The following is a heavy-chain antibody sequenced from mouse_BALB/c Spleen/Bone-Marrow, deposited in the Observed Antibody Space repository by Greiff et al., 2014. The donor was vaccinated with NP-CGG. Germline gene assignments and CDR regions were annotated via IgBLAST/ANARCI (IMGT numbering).Heavy chain of an antibody. J-gene: IGHJ3*01. V-gene: IGHV1S30*01. CDR3: ARQLYGNYAY. D-gene: IGHD2-10*02. CDR1: GYSFTGYY. Sequence: EVQLVESGPELVKPGPSVKISCKASGYSFTGYYMHWVKQSHGKSLEWIGEINPYNGGTSYNQKFKGKATLTVDTSSSTASMELHSLTSEDSLVYYCARQLYGNYAYWGQGTLVTVSA. CDR2: INPYNGGT.